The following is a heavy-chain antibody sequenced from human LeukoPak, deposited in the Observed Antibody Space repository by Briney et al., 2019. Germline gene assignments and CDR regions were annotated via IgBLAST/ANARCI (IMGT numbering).Heavy chain of an antibody. CDR2: IYHSGST. Sequence: PSQTLSLTCAVSGGSISSGGYSWSWIRQPPGKGLEWIGYIYHSGSTYYNPSLKSRVTISVDRSKNQFSLKLSSVTAADTAVYYCARSMGYCSSTSCRIWERFNWFDPWGQGALATVSS. D-gene: IGHD2-2*01. V-gene: IGHV4-30-2*01. J-gene: IGHJ5*02. CDR1: GGSISSGGYS. CDR3: ARSMGYCSSTSCRIWERFNWFDP.